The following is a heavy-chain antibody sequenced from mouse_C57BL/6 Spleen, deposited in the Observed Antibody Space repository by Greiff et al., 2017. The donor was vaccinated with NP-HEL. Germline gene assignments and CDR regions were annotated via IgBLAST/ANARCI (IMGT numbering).Heavy chain of an antibody. CDR1: GFTFSSYA. CDR2: ISSGGDYI. CDR3: TRRDYGRGYWYFDV. Sequence: DVHLVESGEGLVKPGGSLKLSCAASGFTFSSYAMSWVRQTPEKRLEWVAYISSGGDYIYYADTVKGRFTISRDNARNTLYLQMSSLKSEDTAMYYCTRRDYGRGYWYFDVWGTGTTVTVSS. D-gene: IGHD1-1*01. V-gene: IGHV5S21*01. J-gene: IGHJ1*03.